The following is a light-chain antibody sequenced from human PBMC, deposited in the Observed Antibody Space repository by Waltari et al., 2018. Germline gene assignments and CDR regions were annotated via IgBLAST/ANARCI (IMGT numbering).Light chain of an antibody. J-gene: IGKJ4*01. CDR2: DTS. V-gene: IGKV3-11*01. CDR1: QRVTTY. Sequence: EIVLSQSPAILSLSPGERASLTCRARQRVTTYLAWYQQKPGQAPRLLIYDTSNSATGRPARFSDSVFGSYCTLSISSLEPEYVAVYECQKRRDWPLTFGGGTKVEIK. CDR3: QKRRDWPLT.